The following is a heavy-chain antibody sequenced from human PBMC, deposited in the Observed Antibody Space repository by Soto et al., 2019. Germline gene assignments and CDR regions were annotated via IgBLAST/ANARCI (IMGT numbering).Heavy chain of an antibody. CDR1: GYSFTSYW. CDR3: AIHRSSGYYNSYYHGIDV. D-gene: IGHD3-3*01. Sequence: PLECLKISCKGAGYSFTSYWIFWVHQMRGRGLEGRGMIYPDYSDTRYSPSFQGQVTISADKSISTAYLQWSNLKASDTAMYYFAIHRSSGYYNSYYHGIDVWGQGPMATVSS. CDR2: IYPDYSDT. V-gene: IGHV5-51*07. J-gene: IGHJ6*02.